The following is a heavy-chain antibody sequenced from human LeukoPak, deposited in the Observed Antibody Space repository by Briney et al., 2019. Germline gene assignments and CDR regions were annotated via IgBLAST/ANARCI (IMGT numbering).Heavy chain of an antibody. D-gene: IGHD2-15*01. CDR3: ARGRSGLDY. CDR2: LSYDGSNK. CDR1: GFTFSSYW. V-gene: IGHV3-30*03. Sequence: GGSLRLSCAASGFTFSSYWMSWVRQAPGKGLEWVAVLSYDGSNKYYADSVKGRFTISRDNSKNTLYLQMNSLRAEDTAVYYCARGRSGLDYWGQGTLVTVSS. J-gene: IGHJ4*02.